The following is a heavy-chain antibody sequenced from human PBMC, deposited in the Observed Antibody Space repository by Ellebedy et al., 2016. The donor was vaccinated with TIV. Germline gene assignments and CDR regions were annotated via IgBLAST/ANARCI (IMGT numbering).Heavy chain of an antibody. CDR3: ASEPSYFYGASGIYLKDF. V-gene: IGHV4-34*01. CDR2: IDHTGNT. J-gene: IGHJ4*02. D-gene: IGHD3-10*01. Sequence: MPSETLSLTCAVYGGSFNDFHWCWVRQPPGKRLEWIGDIDHTGNTNYNPSLKSRVTMSIDVSKHHFSLKLTSVTAANTAVYYCASEPSYFYGASGIYLKDFWGQGTLVTVSS. CDR1: GGSFNDFH.